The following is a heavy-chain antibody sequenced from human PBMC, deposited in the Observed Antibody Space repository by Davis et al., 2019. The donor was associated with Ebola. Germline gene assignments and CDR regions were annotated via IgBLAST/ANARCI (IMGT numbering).Heavy chain of an antibody. J-gene: IGHJ4*02. Sequence: GESLKISCAASGFTFSSYAMSWVRQAPGKGLEWVSAISGSGGSTYYADSVKGRFTISRDNSKNTLYLQMNSLRAEDTAVYYCAKDPTRGGDYWGQGTLVTVSS. CDR3: AKDPTRGGDY. V-gene: IGHV3-23*01. CDR2: ISGSGGST. D-gene: IGHD3-10*01. CDR1: GFTFSSYA.